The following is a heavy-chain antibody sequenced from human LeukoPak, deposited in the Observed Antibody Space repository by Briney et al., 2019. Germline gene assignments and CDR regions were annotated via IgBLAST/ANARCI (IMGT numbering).Heavy chain of an antibody. D-gene: IGHD1-20*01. CDR1: GFTFSSYW. Sequence: GSLRLSCAASGFTFSSYWMSWVRQPPGKGLEWIGEINHSGSTNYNPSLKSRVTISVDTSKNQFSLKLSSVTAADTAVYYCARSGVITGWFDPWGQGSLVTVSS. CDR3: ARSGVITGWFDP. V-gene: IGHV4-34*01. CDR2: INHSGST. J-gene: IGHJ5*02.